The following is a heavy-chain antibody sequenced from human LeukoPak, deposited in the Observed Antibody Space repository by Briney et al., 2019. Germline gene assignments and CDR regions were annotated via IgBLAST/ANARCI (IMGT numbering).Heavy chain of an antibody. V-gene: IGHV3-30-3*01. J-gene: IGHJ4*02. D-gene: IGHD6-13*01. CDR3: AKGRIAAAGRFDY. Sequence: GGSLRLSCAASGFTFSSYAMHWVRQAPGKGLEWVAVISYDGSNKYYADSVKGRFTISRDNSKNTLYLQMNSLRAEDTAVYYCAKGRIAAAGRFDYWGQGTLVTVSS. CDR2: ISYDGSNK. CDR1: GFTFSSYA.